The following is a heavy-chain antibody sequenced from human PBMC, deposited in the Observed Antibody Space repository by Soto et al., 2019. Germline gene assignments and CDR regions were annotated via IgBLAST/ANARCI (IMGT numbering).Heavy chain of an antibody. CDR2: ITSSNSAI. D-gene: IGHD6-13*01. CDR3: ARRIATAGAHAFDI. CDR1: GFTFSDYY. V-gene: IGHV3-11*01. J-gene: IGHJ3*02. Sequence: GGSLRLSCVASGFTFSDYYMSWIRQAPGKGLEWVSYITSSNSAIYYADSVKGRFTISRDNAKNSLYLQMNSLRAEDTAVYYCARRIATAGAHAFDIWGQGTMVTVSS.